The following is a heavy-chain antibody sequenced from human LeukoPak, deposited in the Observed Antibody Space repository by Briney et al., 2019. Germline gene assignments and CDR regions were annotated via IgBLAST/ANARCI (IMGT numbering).Heavy chain of an antibody. CDR1: GGSISSYY. V-gene: IGHV4-59*08. Sequence: SETLSLACTVSGGSISSYYWSWIRQPPGKGLEWIGSTYYRGGTYHNPSLRSRATISVDTSKNQFSLKLSFVTAADTAVYYCARGGGLRPVDYWGQGSLVTVSS. J-gene: IGHJ4*02. CDR2: TYYRGGT. D-gene: IGHD4-17*01. CDR3: ARGGGLRPVDY.